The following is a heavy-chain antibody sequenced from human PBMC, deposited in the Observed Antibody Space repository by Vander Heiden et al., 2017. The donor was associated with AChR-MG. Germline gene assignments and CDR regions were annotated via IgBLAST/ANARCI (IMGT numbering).Heavy chain of an antibody. CDR2: ISSSSSYI. V-gene: IGHV3-21*01. D-gene: IGHD4-17*01. Sequence: EVQLVESGGGLVKPGGSLRLSCASPAFTFGSYSLNWGRQEPGKGLEWVSSISSSSSYIYYADSVKGRFTISRDNAKNSLYLQMNSLRAEDTAVYYCARSALGYGAPAFDIWGQGTMVTVSS. CDR1: AFTFGSYS. J-gene: IGHJ3*02. CDR3: ARSALGYGAPAFDI.